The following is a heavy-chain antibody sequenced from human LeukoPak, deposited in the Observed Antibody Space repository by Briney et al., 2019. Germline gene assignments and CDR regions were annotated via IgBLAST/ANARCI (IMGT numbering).Heavy chain of an antibody. J-gene: IGHJ4*02. CDR2: ISGSGGST. V-gene: IGHV3-23*01. CDR3: AKSYCSGTSCYQLFDY. D-gene: IGHD2-2*01. CDR1: GFTFSIYA. Sequence: GGSLRLSCAAAGFTFSIYAMSWVRQAPGKGLEWVSAISGSGGSTYYADSVKGRFTISRDNSKNTLYLQMNSLRAEDTAVYYCAKSYCSGTSCYQLFDYWGQGTLVTVSS.